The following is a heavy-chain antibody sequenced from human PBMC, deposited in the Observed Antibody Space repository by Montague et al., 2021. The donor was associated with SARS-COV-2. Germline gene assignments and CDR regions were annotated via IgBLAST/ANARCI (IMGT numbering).Heavy chain of an antibody. J-gene: IGHJ4*02. V-gene: IGHV4-39*01. D-gene: IGHD2-2*01. Sequence: SETLSLTCTVSGDSISSGYFYWGWIRQPPGKGLEWVGTTHYSGITYYNPSLKSRVTISVDTSRNQFSPKLSSVTAADTAIYYCARHLAISGPAAVSDYWGQGTLVTVSS. CDR2: THYSGIT. CDR1: GDSISSGYFY. CDR3: ARHLAISGPAAVSDY.